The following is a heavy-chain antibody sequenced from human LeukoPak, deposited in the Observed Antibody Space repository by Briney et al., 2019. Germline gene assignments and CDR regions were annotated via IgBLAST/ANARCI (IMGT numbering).Heavy chain of an antibody. D-gene: IGHD3-16*01. Sequence: PGRSLRLSCAASGFTFSSYGMHWVRQAPGKGLEWVAFIRYDGSNKYYADSVKGRFTVSRDNSKNTLYLQMDSLRTEDTAVYYCAKVPHSWGLFDSWGQGTLVTVSS. CDR2: IRYDGSNK. CDR3: AKVPHSWGLFDS. CDR1: GFTFSSYG. V-gene: IGHV3-30*02. J-gene: IGHJ4*02.